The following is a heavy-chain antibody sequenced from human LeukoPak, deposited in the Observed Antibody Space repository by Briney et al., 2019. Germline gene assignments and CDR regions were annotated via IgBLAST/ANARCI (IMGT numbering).Heavy chain of an antibody. V-gene: IGHV4-34*01. J-gene: IGHJ4*02. CDR1: GGSFSGYY. D-gene: IGHD5-12*01. CDR2: INHSGST. CDR3: ARWHLRRSDFDY. Sequence: SGTLSLTCAVYGGSFSGYYWSWIRQPPGKGLEWIGEINHSGSTNYNPSLKSRVTISVDTSKNQFSLKLSSVTAADTAVYYCARWHLRRSDFDYWGQGTLVTVSS.